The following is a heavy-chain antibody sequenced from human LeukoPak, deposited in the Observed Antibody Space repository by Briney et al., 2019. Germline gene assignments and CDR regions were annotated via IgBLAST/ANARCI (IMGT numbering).Heavy chain of an antibody. V-gene: IGHV3-74*01. Sequence: GGSLTLSCSASAFTFSSYWMHWVAHAPGKGLVWVSRINRDGSSTNYADSVRGRFTISRDNAKNTLYLQMNSLRGEDTAVYYCARASTPYYYDSSGSFDYWGQGTLVTVSS. J-gene: IGHJ4*02. CDR1: AFTFSSYW. D-gene: IGHD3-22*01. CDR3: ARASTPYYYDSSGSFDY. CDR2: INRDGSST.